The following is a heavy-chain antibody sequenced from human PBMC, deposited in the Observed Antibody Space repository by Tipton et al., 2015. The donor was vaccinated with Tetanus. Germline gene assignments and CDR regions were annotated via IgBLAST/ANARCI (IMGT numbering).Heavy chain of an antibody. Sequence: TLSLTCTVSGGSISNHYWSWIRQPPGKGLEWIGYLYDNGRTKYNPSLNSRVTISVDTPKKQLSLKLTSVTAADTAVYYCARDPWVDYWGQGTLVTVSS. V-gene: IGHV4-59*11. J-gene: IGHJ4*02. D-gene: IGHD7-27*01. CDR1: GGSISNHY. CDR2: LYDNGRT. CDR3: ARDPWVDY.